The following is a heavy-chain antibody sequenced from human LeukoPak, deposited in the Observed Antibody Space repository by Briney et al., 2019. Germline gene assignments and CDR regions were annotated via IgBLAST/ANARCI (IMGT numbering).Heavy chain of an antibody. CDR1: GYTFTSYG. CDR3: ARDLGYSSGWYSFYYYYYGMDV. Sequence: ASVKVSCKASGYTFTSYGISWVRQAPGQGLEWIGWISAYNGNTNYAQKLQGRVTMTTDTSTSTAYMELRSLRSDDTAVYYCARDLGYSSGWYSFYYYYYGMDVWGQGTTVTVSS. J-gene: IGHJ6*02. V-gene: IGHV1-18*01. D-gene: IGHD6-19*01. CDR2: ISAYNGNT.